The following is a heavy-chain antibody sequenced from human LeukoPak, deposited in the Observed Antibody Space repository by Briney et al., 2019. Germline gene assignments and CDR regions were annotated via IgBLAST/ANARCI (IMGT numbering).Heavy chain of an antibody. CDR2: IYYSGST. CDR1: GGSISSGGYY. D-gene: IGHD3-10*01. V-gene: IGHV4-31*03. CDR3: ARDVPRRYYYGSGSYYD. J-gene: IGHJ4*02. Sequence: SETLSLTCTVSGGSISSGGYYWNWIRQHPGKGLEWIGYIYYSGSTSYNPSLKSRVTISVDKSKNQFSLKLSSVTAADTAVYYCARDVPRRYYYGSGSYYDWGQGTLVTVSS.